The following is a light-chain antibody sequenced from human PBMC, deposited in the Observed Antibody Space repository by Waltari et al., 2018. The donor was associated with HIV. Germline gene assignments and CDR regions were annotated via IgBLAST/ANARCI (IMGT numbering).Light chain of an antibody. Sequence: QSVLTQPPSASGTPGQRVTISCSGSSSNIGSNYVYWYQQLPGTAPKLLIYRNNQRPCGVPDRFSGSQSGTSASLAISGLRSEDEADYYCAAWDDSLSGLVFGGGTKLTVL. J-gene: IGLJ3*02. CDR2: RNN. CDR1: SSNIGSNY. V-gene: IGLV1-47*01. CDR3: AAWDDSLSGLV.